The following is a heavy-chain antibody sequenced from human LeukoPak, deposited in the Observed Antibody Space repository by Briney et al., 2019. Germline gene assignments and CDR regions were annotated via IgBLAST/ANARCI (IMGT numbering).Heavy chain of an antibody. J-gene: IGHJ4*02. Sequence: GGSLRLSCAASGSTFSRYAMSWVRQAPGKGLEWVSAISGSDGSTYYADSVKGRFTVSRDNSKNTLYLQMNSLRAEDTAKYYCAKDLSAVAGLIDYWGQGTLVTVSS. D-gene: IGHD6-19*01. CDR1: GSTFSRYA. CDR2: ISGSDGST. CDR3: AKDLSAVAGLIDY. V-gene: IGHV3-23*01.